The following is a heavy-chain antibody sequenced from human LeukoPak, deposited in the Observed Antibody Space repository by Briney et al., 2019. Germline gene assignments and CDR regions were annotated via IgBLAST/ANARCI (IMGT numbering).Heavy chain of an antibody. CDR3: ARGRGSGSYYNELFFDY. Sequence: ASVKVSCKASGYTFTSYDINWVRQATGQGLEWMGWMNPNSGNTGYAQKFRGRVTMTRNTSISTAYMELSSLRSEDTAVYYCARGRGSGSYYNELFFDYWGQGTLVTVSS. CDR1: GYTFTSYD. D-gene: IGHD3-10*01. V-gene: IGHV1-8*01. J-gene: IGHJ4*02. CDR2: MNPNSGNT.